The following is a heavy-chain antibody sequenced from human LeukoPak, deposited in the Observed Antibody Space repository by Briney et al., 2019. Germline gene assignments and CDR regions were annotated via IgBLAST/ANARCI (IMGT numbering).Heavy chain of an antibody. Sequence: EASVKVSCKASGGTFSSYAISWVRQAPGQGLEWMGGIIPIFGTANYAQKFQGRVTITADESTSTAYMELSSLRSEDTAVYYCARVTYNWNSGAFDIWGQGTMVTVSS. J-gene: IGHJ3*02. D-gene: IGHD1-7*01. V-gene: IGHV1-69*13. CDR2: IIPIFGTA. CDR3: ARVTYNWNSGAFDI. CDR1: GGTFSSYA.